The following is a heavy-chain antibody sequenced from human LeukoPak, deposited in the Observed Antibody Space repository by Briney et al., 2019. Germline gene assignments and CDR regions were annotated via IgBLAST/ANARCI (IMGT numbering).Heavy chain of an antibody. CDR2: ISGTGGST. CDR1: GFTFSPYA. J-gene: IGHJ4*02. D-gene: IGHD1-26*01. CDR3: AKVGEWYTGSPDY. V-gene: IGHV3-23*01. Sequence: GGSLRLSCAASGFTFSPYAMTWVRQAPGKGLEWVSTISGTGGSTYFADSVQGRFTTSRDNSKNTLYLQMNSLRAEDTAVYYCAKVGEWYTGSPDYWGQGTLVTVSS.